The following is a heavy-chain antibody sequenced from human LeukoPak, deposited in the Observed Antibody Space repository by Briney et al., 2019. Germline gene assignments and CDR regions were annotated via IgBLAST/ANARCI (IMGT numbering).Heavy chain of an antibody. CDR2: INHSGST. J-gene: IGHJ4*02. D-gene: IGHD3-10*01. CDR3: ARSRRPYYYGSGSPYFDY. CDR1: GGSFSGYY. Sequence: PSETLSLTCAVYGGSFSGYYWSWIRQPPGKGLEWIGEINHSGSTNYNPSLKSRVTISVDTSKNQFSLKLSSVTAADTAVYYCARSRRPYYYGSGSPYFDYWGQGTLVTVSS. V-gene: IGHV4-34*01.